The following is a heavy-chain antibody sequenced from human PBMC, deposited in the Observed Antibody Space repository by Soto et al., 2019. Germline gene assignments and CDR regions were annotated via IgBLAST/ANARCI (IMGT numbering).Heavy chain of an antibody. CDR1: GGSFRGYY. D-gene: IGHD2-15*01. CDR3: ARNYCRGGICYLFFDY. V-gene: IGHV4-34*01. J-gene: IGHJ4*02. Sequence: SETLPLTCAVYGGSFRGYYWSWIRQPPGKGLEWIGESNHSGSTNYNPSFKSRVTISVDTSKNQFSLKLSSVTAADTAVYYCARNYCRGGICYLFFDYWGLGTLVTVS. CDR2: SNHSGST.